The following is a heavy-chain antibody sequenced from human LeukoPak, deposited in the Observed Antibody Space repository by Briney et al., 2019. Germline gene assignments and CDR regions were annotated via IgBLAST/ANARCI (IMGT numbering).Heavy chain of an antibody. J-gene: IGHJ4*02. CDR2: IYPSDSDT. CDR1: GYTFTRTYW. V-gene: IGHV5-51*01. Sequence: GESLQISCKTSGYTFTRTYWIGWVRQMPGKGLEWAGLIYPSDSDTGYSPSFQGQVTISADTSTTTAYLQWSSLKASDTAIYYCARMGRNGFRFIDYGGQGTLVSVSS. D-gene: IGHD5-24*01. CDR3: ARMGRNGFRFIDY.